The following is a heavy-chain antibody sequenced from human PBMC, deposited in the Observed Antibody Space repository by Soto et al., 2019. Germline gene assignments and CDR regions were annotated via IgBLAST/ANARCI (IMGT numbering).Heavy chain of an antibody. CDR1: GGSLTGYY. V-gene: IGHV4-34*01. CDR3: ARGPNIAARLAYNNYYYPMDV. J-gene: IGHJ6*02. CDR2: VNRSGGI. D-gene: IGHD5-12*01. Sequence: QVQLQQWGAGLLKPSETLSLTCGVSGGSLTGYYWSWIRQPPGKGLEWIGEVNRSGGINYNPSLKSRLTISVDTSKNHFSLKLNSVTAADTGVYFCARGPNIAARLAYNNYYYPMDVWGQGTTVTVSS.